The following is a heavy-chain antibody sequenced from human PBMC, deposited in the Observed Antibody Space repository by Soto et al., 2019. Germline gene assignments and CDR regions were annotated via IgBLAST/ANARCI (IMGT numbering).Heavy chain of an antibody. Sequence: EVQLVESGGVLVQPGGSLRLSCAASGFTFSSYEMNWVRQAPGKGLEWVSYISSSGSTIYYADSVKGRFTISRDNAQNSLYLQMTSLRGEDTAVYYCARVYSSSAGRVCDYWGQGTLVTVSS. CDR3: ARVYSSSAGRVCDY. CDR1: GFTFSSYE. CDR2: ISSSGSTI. V-gene: IGHV3-48*03. D-gene: IGHD6-6*01. J-gene: IGHJ4*02.